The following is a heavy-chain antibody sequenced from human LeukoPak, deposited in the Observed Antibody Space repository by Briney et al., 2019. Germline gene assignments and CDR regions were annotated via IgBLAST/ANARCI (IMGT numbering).Heavy chain of an antibody. V-gene: IGHV3-30*02. CDR1: GFTSSSYG. Sequence: GGSLRLSCAASGFTSSSYGMHWVRQAPGKGLEWVAFIRYDGSNKYYADSVKGRFTISRDNSKNTLYLQMNSLRAEDTAVYYCAKAKVDGYNTDAFDIWGQGTMVTVSS. CDR2: IRYDGSNK. CDR3: AKAKVDGYNTDAFDI. J-gene: IGHJ3*02. D-gene: IGHD5-24*01.